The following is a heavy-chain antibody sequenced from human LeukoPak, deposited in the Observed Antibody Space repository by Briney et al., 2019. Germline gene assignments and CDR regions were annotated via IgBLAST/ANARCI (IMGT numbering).Heavy chain of an antibody. Sequence: GRSLRLSCAASGFTFKSYTMTWVRQAPGKGLEWVSSITSSSNYFYYTDSVKGRFTISRDDTTKSLYLQMNSLRAEDTAVYYCARSQDITILWRAVGPKPLPYYMDVWGKGTAVTVSS. V-gene: IGHV3-21*01. CDR1: GFTFKSYT. CDR3: ARSQDITILWRAVGPKPLPYYMDV. CDR2: ITSSSNYF. J-gene: IGHJ6*03. D-gene: IGHD1-20*01.